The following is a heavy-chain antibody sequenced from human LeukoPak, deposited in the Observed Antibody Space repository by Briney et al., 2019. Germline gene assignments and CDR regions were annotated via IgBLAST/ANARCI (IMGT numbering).Heavy chain of an antibody. Sequence: GASVKVSCKASGYTFTSHGISWVRQAPGQGLEWMGWISTYNGNTNYAQRFQGRVTMTRDTSINTVYMELTSLISDDTAVYYCAGGGRDFDYWAREPWSPSPQ. CDR2: ISTYNGNT. J-gene: IGHJ4*02. V-gene: IGHV1-18*01. D-gene: IGHD2-15*01. CDR1: GYTFTSHG. CDR3: AGGGRDFDY.